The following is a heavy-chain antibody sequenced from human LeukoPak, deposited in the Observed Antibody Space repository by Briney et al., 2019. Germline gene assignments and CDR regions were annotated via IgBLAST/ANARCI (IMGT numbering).Heavy chain of an antibody. V-gene: IGHV4-34*01. J-gene: IGHJ6*03. CDR1: GGSFSGYY. Sequence: PSETLSLTCAVYGGSFSGYYWSWIRQPPGKGLEWIGEINHSGSTNYNPSLKSRVTISVDTSKNQFSLKLSSVTAADTAVYYWARGPSAYYMDVWGKGTTVTVSS. CDR3: ARGPSAYYMDV. CDR2: INHSGST.